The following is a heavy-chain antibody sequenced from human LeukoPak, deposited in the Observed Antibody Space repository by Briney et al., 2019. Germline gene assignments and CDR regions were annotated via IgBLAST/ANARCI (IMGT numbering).Heavy chain of an antibody. D-gene: IGHD6-19*01. V-gene: IGHV1-18*04. CDR1: GYTFTSYG. Sequence: ASVKVSCKASGYTFTSYGISWVRQAPGQGLEWMGWISAYNGNTNYAQKLQGRVTMTTDTSTSTAYMELRSLRSDDTAVYYCARVHPGRIAVAGTEWFDPWGQGTLVTVSS. CDR2: ISAYNGNT. CDR3: ARVHPGRIAVAGTEWFDP. J-gene: IGHJ5*02.